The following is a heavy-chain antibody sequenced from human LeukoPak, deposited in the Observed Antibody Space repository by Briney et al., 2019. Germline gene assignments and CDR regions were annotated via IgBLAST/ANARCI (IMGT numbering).Heavy chain of an antibody. CDR3: ARGALLWFGDRMEYYFDY. Sequence: SETLSLTCSVSGGSISSYYCNWILQPPGNGLEWLGYIYYSGTTNYNPSLKSRVTISVDTSKNQFSLKLSSMTAADTAVYYCARGALLWFGDRMEYYFDYWGQGTLLTVSS. V-gene: IGHV4-59*01. D-gene: IGHD3-10*01. CDR2: IYYSGTT. J-gene: IGHJ4*02. CDR1: GGSISSYY.